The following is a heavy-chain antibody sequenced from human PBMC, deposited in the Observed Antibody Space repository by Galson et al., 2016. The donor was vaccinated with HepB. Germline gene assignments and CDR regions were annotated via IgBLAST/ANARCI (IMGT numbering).Heavy chain of an antibody. Sequence: SLRLSCAASGVTFSGHGMHWVRQPPGKGLEWVALIAYDGSRTYYAESVKGRFTISRDNSRNTVFLQMNSLRGDDTAVYYCARWTGADNSGSYHYWGQGTLVTVSS. CDR1: GVTFSGHG. V-gene: IGHV3-33*01. J-gene: IGHJ4*02. D-gene: IGHD3-22*01. CDR2: IAYDGSRT. CDR3: ARWTGADNSGSYHY.